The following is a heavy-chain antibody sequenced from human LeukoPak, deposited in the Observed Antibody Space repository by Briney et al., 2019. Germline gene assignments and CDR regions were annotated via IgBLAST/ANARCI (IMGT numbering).Heavy chain of an antibody. D-gene: IGHD5-18*01. CDR1: GFPLSSYA. CDR3: AKGDTALGILHI. Sequence: PGGSLRLSCAASGFPLSSYAMTWVRQAPGKGLESVSGISGSGIDTYYADSVKGRFSISRDNSKNTLYLQMNSLRAEDTAVYYCAKGDTALGILHIWGQGTMVTVSS. J-gene: IGHJ3*02. CDR2: ISGSGIDT. V-gene: IGHV3-23*01.